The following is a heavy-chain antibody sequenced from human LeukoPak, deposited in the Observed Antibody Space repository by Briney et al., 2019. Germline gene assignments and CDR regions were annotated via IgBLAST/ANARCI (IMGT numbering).Heavy chain of an antibody. CDR2: INHSGST. V-gene: IGHV4-34*01. CDR3: AFANCSGGSCYPYYFDY. CDR1: GGSISSYY. Sequence: SETLSLTCTVSGGSISSYYWSWIRQPPGKGLEWIGEINHSGSTNYNPSLKSRVTISVDTSKNQFSLKLSSVTAADTAVYYCAFANCSGGSCYPYYFDYWGQGTLVTVSS. D-gene: IGHD2-15*01. J-gene: IGHJ4*02.